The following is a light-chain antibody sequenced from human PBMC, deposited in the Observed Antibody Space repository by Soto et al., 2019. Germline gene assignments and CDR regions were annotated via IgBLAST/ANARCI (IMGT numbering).Light chain of an antibody. J-gene: IGLJ2*01. V-gene: IGLV1-40*01. Sequence: QSVLTQPPSVSGAPGQKVTISCTGNSSNIGAGYDVHWYQQLPGTAPKLLIFANNNRPSGVPERFSGSKSGSSGSLAIAGLQPEDEGDYYCQSYDRGLRVVLFGGGTKSPS. CDR3: QSYDRGLRVVL. CDR2: ANN. CDR1: SSNIGAGYD.